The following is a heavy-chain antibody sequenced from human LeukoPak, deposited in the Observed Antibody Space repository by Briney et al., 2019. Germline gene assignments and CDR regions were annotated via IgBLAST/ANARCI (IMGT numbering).Heavy chain of an antibody. CDR2: IRSKTNNYAT. J-gene: IGHJ4*02. CDR1: GFTFSSYS. Sequence: PGGSLRLSCAASGFTFSSYSMNWVRQASGKGLEWVGRIRSKTNNYATVYAASVKGRFTISRDDSKNTAYLQMNSLKTEDTAVYYCTTTPINYWGQGTLVTVSS. V-gene: IGHV3-73*01. D-gene: IGHD2-15*01. CDR3: TTTPINY.